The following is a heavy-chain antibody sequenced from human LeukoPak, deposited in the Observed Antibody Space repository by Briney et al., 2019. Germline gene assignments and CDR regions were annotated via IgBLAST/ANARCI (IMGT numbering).Heavy chain of an antibody. J-gene: IGHJ3*02. Sequence: PGGSLRLSCAASGFTFSSYEMNWVRQAPGKGLEWVSYISSSGSTIYYADSVKGRFTISRDNAKNSLYLQMNSLRAEDTAVYYCARVVAFYYDFWSDYSYDAFDIWGQGTMVTVSS. CDR2: ISSSGSTI. CDR3: ARVVAFYYDFWSDYSYDAFDI. CDR1: GFTFSSYE. D-gene: IGHD3-3*01. V-gene: IGHV3-48*03.